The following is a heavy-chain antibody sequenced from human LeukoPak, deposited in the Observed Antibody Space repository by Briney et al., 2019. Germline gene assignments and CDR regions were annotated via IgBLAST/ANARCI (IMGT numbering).Heavy chain of an antibody. CDR1: GFTFSSYA. D-gene: IGHD6-13*01. J-gene: IGHJ4*02. V-gene: IGHV3-23*01. CDR3: TKGCSSWYRCDY. CDR2: ISGSGGST. Sequence: PGGSLRLSCAASGFTFSSYAMSWVRQAPGKGLEWVSAISGSGGSTYYADSVKGRFTISRDNSKNTLYLQMNSLRAEDTAVYYCTKGCSSWYRCDYWGQGTLVTVSS.